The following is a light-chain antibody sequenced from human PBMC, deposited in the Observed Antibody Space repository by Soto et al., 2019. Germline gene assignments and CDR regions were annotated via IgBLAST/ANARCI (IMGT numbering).Light chain of an antibody. V-gene: IGKV1-5*01. J-gene: IGKJ1*01. Sequence: DIQMSQSPSTLPASVGDRVTITCRASQSISSWLAWYQQKPGKAPKLLTYDASSLESGVPSRFSGSGSGTEFTLTISSLQPDDFATYYCQQYNSYSVTFGQGTKVDIK. CDR1: QSISSW. CDR2: DAS. CDR3: QQYNSYSVT.